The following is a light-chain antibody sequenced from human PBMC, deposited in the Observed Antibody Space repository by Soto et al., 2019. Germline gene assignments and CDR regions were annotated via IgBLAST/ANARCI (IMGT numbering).Light chain of an antibody. CDR1: SSDVGGYNY. V-gene: IGLV2-14*01. J-gene: IGLJ2*01. CDR3: SSYTSRSTLVV. Sequence: QSVLTQPASVSGSPGQWITISCTGTSSDVGGYNYVSWYQQHPGKAPKLMIYEVSNRPSGVSNRFSGSKSGNTASLTISGLQAEDEADYYCSSYTSRSTLVVFGGGTKLTVL. CDR2: EVS.